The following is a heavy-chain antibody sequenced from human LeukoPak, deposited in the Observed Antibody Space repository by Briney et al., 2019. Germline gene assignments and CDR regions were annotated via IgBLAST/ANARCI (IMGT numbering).Heavy chain of an antibody. CDR1: GFTFSSYA. J-gene: IGHJ6*02. V-gene: IGHV3-23*01. D-gene: IGHD2-15*01. CDR3: AKDTAAANYYYYGMDV. Sequence: PGGSLRLSCAASGFTFSSYAMRWVRQAPGKGLEWVSSISGSGDSTYNADSVKGRFTISRDKSKNTLYLQMNSLRAEDTAVYYCAKDTAAANYYYYGMDVWGQGTTVTVSS. CDR2: ISGSGDST.